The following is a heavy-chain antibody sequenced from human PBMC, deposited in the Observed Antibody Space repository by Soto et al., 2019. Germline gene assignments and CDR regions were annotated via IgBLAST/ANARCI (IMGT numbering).Heavy chain of an antibody. V-gene: IGHV1-2*02. CDR2: INPNSGST. D-gene: IGHD6-13*01. Sequence: QVQLVQSGAEVKKPGASVKVSCKASGYTFTGYYMHWVRQAPGQGLEWMGWINPNSGSTNYAQKFQGRVTMTRDTSISTDYMELSRLRSDDTAVYYCARDVGSSSWYSEPTGGYFDYWGQGTLVTVSS. J-gene: IGHJ4*02. CDR1: GYTFTGYY. CDR3: ARDVGSSSWYSEPTGGYFDY.